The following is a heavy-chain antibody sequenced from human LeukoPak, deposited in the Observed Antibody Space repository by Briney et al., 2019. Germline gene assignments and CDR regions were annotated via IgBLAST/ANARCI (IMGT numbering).Heavy chain of an antibody. CDR2: IYYSGST. Sequence: PSETLSLTCTVSGGSISSYYWSWIRQPPGKGLEWIGYIYYSGSTNYNPSLKSRVTISVDTSKNQFSLKLSSVTAADTAVYYCARGTLLWFGELLYAWFDPWGQGTLVTVSS. V-gene: IGHV4-59*12. CDR3: ARGTLLWFGELLYAWFDP. D-gene: IGHD3-10*01. CDR1: GGSISSYY. J-gene: IGHJ5*02.